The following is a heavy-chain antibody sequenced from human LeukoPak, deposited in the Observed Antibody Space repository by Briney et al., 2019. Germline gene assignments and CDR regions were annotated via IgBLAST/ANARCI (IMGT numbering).Heavy chain of an antibody. CDR1: GFSFSTYA. CDR2: ISSSGGST. CDR3: AKDGWYYDSSGLGAFDV. V-gene: IGHV3-23*01. D-gene: IGHD3-22*01. Sequence: GSPRLSCTASGFTSGFSFSTYAMSWVRQAPGKGLEWVSTISSSGGSTYYADSVKGRFTISRDNSKSTLYLQMDTLRADDTAVYYCAKDGWYYDSSGLGAFDVWGQGTMVTVSS. J-gene: IGHJ3*01.